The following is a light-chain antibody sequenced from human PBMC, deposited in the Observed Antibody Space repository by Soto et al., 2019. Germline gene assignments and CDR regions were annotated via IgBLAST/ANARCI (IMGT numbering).Light chain of an antibody. V-gene: IGKV3-20*01. Sequence: EIVLTQSPGTLSLSPGEGATLACRASQSIPTTYFAWYQQKPGQAPRLLIYGISTRATGIPDRFSGSGSGTDFTLTISSVQSEDFAVYYCQQYDKWPITFGQGTRLEIK. CDR2: GIS. CDR3: QQYDKWPIT. J-gene: IGKJ5*01. CDR1: QSIPTTY.